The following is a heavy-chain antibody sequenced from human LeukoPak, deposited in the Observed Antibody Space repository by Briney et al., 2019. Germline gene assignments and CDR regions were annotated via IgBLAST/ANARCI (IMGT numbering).Heavy chain of an antibody. CDR1: GGTFSSYA. CDR2: IIPIFGTA. V-gene: IGHV1-69*05. CDR3: RASGLELRGNWFDP. D-gene: IGHD1-7*01. J-gene: IGHJ5*02. Sequence: GVSVKVSCKASGGTFSSYAISWVRQAPGQGLEWMGGIIPIFGTANYAQKFQGRVTITTDESTSTAYMELSSLRSEDTAVYYCRASGLELRGNWFDPWGQGTLVTVSS.